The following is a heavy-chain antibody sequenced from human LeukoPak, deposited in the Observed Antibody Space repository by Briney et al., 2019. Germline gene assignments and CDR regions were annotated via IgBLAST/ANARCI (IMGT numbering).Heavy chain of an antibody. D-gene: IGHD3-22*01. Sequence: PGGSLRLSCAACGCTFSSYSMNLVRQAPGKGLEWVSSISSSRRYIYYADSVKGRFTISRDNAKNSLYLQMNSLRAEDTAVYYCARDTSGYYDSSGYSRDAFDIWGQGIMVTVSS. V-gene: IGHV3-21*01. J-gene: IGHJ3*02. CDR3: ARDTSGYYDSSGYSRDAFDI. CDR1: GCTFSSYS. CDR2: ISSSRRYI.